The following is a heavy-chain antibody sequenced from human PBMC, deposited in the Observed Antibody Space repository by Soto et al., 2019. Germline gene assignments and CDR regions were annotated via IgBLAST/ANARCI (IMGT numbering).Heavy chain of an antibody. CDR2: MTPKSGYT. J-gene: IGHJ5*02. CDR3: ARTPYGTGLFDP. V-gene: IGHV1-8*01. D-gene: IGHD2-8*02. CDR1: GYTFINYD. Sequence: QVQLVQSGAEVRKPGASVKVSCKASGYTFINYDINWVRQATGQGLEWMGWMTPKSGYTGYAQKFQGRLTMTRDTSTGTAYIELSSLRSEDTAVYYCARTPYGTGLFDPWGQGTLITVSS.